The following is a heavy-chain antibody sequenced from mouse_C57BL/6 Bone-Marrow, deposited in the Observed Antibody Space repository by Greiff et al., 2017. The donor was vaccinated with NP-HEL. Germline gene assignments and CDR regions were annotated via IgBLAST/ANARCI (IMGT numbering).Heavy chain of an antibody. V-gene: IGHV1-64*01. Sequence: VQLQQPGAELVKPGASVKLSCKASGYTFTSYWMHWVKQRPGQGLEWIGMIHPNSGSTNYNEKFKSKATLTVDKSSSTAYMQLSSLTSEDSAVYYCARSAGPTMVSAYWGQEALVTVSA. D-gene: IGHD2-10*01. J-gene: IGHJ3*01. CDR1: GYTFTSYW. CDR2: IHPNSGST. CDR3: ARSAGPTMVSAY.